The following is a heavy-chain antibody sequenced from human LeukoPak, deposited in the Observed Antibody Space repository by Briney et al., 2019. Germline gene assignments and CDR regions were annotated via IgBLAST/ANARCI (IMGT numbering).Heavy chain of an antibody. CDR3: ARGEMATSSFDI. Sequence: ASVKVSCKASGYTFTGYYMHWVRQAPGQGLEWMGWINPNSGGTNYAQKFQGRVTMTRDTPISTAYMELSRLRSDDTAVYYCARGEMATSSFDIWGQGTMVTVSS. CDR1: GYTFTGYY. V-gene: IGHV1-2*02. CDR2: INPNSGGT. J-gene: IGHJ3*02. D-gene: IGHD5-24*01.